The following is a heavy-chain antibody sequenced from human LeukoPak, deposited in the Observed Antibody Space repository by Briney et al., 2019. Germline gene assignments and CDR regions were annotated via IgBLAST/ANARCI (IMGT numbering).Heavy chain of an antibody. CDR2: INTNTGNP. V-gene: IGHV7-4-1*02. CDR1: GYTFTTYP. D-gene: IGHD6-13*01. Sequence: ASVKVSCKASGYTFTTYPMNWVRQAPGQGLEWMGWINTNTGNPTYAQGFTGRFVFPLDTSVNPAYLQISSLKAEDNAVYYCARDPYTSSSWYRGRANNWFDPWGQGTLVTVSS. J-gene: IGHJ5*02. CDR3: ARDPYTSSSWYRGRANNWFDP.